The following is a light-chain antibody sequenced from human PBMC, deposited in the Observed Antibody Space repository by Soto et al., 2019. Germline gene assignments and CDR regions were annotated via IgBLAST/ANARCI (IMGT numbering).Light chain of an antibody. Sequence: QSVLTQPASVSGSPGQSITISCTGTSSTVGGFNVVSWYQQHPGKAPKVIIYEGIKRPSGVSNRFSGSNSGSTASLTISGLQAEDEADYYCSSYTSGSLRVFGTGTKVTVL. CDR1: SSTVGGFNV. J-gene: IGLJ1*01. CDR2: EGI. V-gene: IGLV2-14*02. CDR3: SSYTSGSLRV.